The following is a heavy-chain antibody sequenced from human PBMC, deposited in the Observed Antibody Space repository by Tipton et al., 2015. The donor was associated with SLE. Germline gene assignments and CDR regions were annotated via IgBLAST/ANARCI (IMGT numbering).Heavy chain of an antibody. V-gene: IGHV3-30*02. CDR2: IRFDGGTA. CDR3: AKDPGGFNGDYPGDH. J-gene: IGHJ4*02. Sequence: SLRLSCAASGFTFSRSGMHWVRQAPGKGLEWVAFIRFDGGTADHADSVKGRFTISRDNSKNTLYLQMNDLRPEDTAVYYCAKDPGGFNGDYPGDHWGQGALVTVSS. D-gene: IGHD2-8*01. CDR1: GFTFSRSG.